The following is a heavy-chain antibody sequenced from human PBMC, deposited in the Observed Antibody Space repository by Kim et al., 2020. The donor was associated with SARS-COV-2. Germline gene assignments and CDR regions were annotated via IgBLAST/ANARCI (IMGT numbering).Heavy chain of an antibody. Sequence: NPSLKSRVTMSVDTSKNQFSLKLSSVTAADTAVYYCARSEVGATTAVDYWGQGTLVTVSS. J-gene: IGHJ4*02. CDR3: ARSEVGATTAVDY. V-gene: IGHV4-59*10. D-gene: IGHD1-26*01.